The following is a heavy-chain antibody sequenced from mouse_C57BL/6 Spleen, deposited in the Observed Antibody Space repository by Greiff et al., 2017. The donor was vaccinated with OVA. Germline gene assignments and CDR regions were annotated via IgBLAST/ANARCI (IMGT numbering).Heavy chain of an antibody. CDR2: IYPSDSET. D-gene: IGHD3-2*02. V-gene: IGHV1-61*01. CDR1: GYTFTSYW. Sequence: QVQLQQPGAELVRPGSSVKLSCKASGYTFTSYWMDWVKQRPGQGLEWIGNIYPSDSETPYNQKFKDKATLTVDKSSSTAYMQLSSLTSEDSAVYDCARTAQATSYFDYWGQGTTLTVSS. CDR3: ARTAQATSYFDY. J-gene: IGHJ2*01.